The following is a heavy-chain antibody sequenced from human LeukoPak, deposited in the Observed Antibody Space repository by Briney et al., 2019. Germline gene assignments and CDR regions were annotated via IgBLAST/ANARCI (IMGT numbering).Heavy chain of an antibody. CDR3: ARVSLLRRGFDY. V-gene: IGHV3-23*01. Sequence: QAGGSLRLSCAASGFTFSDYYMSWVRQAPGKGLEWVSVISGSGGSTYYADSVKGRFTISRDNSKNTLYLQMNSLRAEDTAVYYCARVSLLRRGFDYWGQGTLVTVSS. J-gene: IGHJ4*02. CDR1: GFTFSDYY. D-gene: IGHD4-17*01. CDR2: ISGSGGST.